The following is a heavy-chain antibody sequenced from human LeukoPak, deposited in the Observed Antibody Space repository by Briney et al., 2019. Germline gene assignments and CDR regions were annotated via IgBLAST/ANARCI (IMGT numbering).Heavy chain of an antibody. CDR3: AKVGIQLWYFDY. CDR2: ISYDGSNK. V-gene: IGHV3-30*18. J-gene: IGHJ4*02. Sequence: GMXXVXQXXXXXXXWXAVISYDGSNKYYADSVKGRFTISRDNSKNTLYLQMNSLRAEDTAVYYCAKVGIQLWYFDYWGQGTLVTVSS. D-gene: IGHD5-18*01.